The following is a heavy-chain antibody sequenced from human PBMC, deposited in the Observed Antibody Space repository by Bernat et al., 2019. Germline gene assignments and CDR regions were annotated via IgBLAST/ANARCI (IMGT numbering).Heavy chain of an antibody. CDR3: ATSRSFDY. CDR2: IKQDGSEK. V-gene: IGHV3-7*03. Sequence: EVQLVESGGGLVQPGGSLRLSCAASGFTFSSYAMSWVRQAPGKGLEWVANIKQDGSEKYYVDSVKGRFTISRDNAKNSLYLQMNSLRAEDTAVYYCATSRSFDYWGQGTLVTVSS. J-gene: IGHJ4*02. CDR1: GFTFSSYA.